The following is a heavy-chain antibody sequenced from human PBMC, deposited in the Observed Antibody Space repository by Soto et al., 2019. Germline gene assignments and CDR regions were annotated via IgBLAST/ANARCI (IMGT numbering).Heavy chain of an antibody. Sequence: ASVKVSCKASGYTFTSYYMHWVRQAPGQGLEWMGWISAYNGNTNYAQKLQGRVTMTTDTSTSTAYMELRSLRSDDTAVYYCAREIAVAGHYYFDYWGQGTLVTVSS. J-gene: IGHJ4*02. D-gene: IGHD6-19*01. CDR2: ISAYNGNT. V-gene: IGHV1-18*04. CDR1: GYTFTSYY. CDR3: AREIAVAGHYYFDY.